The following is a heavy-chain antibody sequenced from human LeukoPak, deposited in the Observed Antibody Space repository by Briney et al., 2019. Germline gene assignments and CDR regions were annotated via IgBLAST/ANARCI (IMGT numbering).Heavy chain of an antibody. CDR3: AKRNSGWNFDY. CDR1: GFTFSSYT. CDR2: ISGSGGST. Sequence: GGSLRLSCAASGFTFSSYTITWVRQAPGKELEWVSSISGSGGSTYYADSVKGRFTISRDNSKNTLFLQMNSLRAEDTAIYYCAKRNSGWNFDYWGQGTLVTVSS. V-gene: IGHV3-23*01. J-gene: IGHJ4*02. D-gene: IGHD6-19*01.